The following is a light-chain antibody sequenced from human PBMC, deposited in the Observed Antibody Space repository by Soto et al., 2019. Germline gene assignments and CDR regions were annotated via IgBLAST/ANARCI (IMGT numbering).Light chain of an antibody. CDR1: SSDVGAYNS. CDR3: SSFTSSSTSI. CDR2: EVT. V-gene: IGLV2-14*03. J-gene: IGLJ1*01. Sequence: QSVLTQPASVSGSPGQSITVSCTGTSSDVGAYNSVSWYQQHPGKAPKLILYEVTNRPSGVSERFSGSKSANTASLTISGLQAGDEADYSCSSFTSSSTSIFGTGTKVTVL.